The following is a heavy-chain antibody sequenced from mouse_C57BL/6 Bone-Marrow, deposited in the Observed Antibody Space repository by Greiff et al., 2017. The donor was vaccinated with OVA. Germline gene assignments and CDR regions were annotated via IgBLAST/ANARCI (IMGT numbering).Heavy chain of an antibody. D-gene: IGHD2-10*01. Sequence: VQLHRSGAERAKPGASVKRSCKAPGYTFTSYGMHWVNQRPGQGLEWIGYINPSSGYTKYSQKFKDKATLTADKSSSTAYMQLSSLTYEDSAVYYCARSYYGNPFDYWGQGTTLTVSS. V-gene: IGHV1-7*01. CDR1: GYTFTSYG. J-gene: IGHJ2*01. CDR2: INPSSGYT. CDR3: ARSYYGNPFDY.